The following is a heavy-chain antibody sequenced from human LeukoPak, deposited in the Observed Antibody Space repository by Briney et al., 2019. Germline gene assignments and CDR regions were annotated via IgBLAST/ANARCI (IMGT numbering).Heavy chain of an antibody. D-gene: IGHD3-10*01. CDR2: ISWNSGSI. CDR3: AKAPGGSMVRGVDY. Sequence: SLRLSFAASGFTFDDYAMHWVGQAPGKGLEWVSGISWNSGSIGYADSVKGRFTISRDNAKNSLYLQMNSLRAEDTALYYCAKAPGGSMVRGVDYWGQGTLVTVSS. J-gene: IGHJ4*02. V-gene: IGHV3-9*01. CDR1: GFTFDDYA.